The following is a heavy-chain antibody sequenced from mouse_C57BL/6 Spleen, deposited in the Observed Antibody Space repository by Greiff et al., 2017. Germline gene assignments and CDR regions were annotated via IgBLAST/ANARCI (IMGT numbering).Heavy chain of an antibody. Sequence: VHLVESGPGLVQPSQSLSITCTVSGFSLTSYGVHWVRQSPGKGLEWLGVIWSGGSTDYNAAFISRLSISKDNSKSQVFFKMNSLQADDTAIYYCARNLGDYDGAWFAYWGQGTLVTVSA. J-gene: IGHJ3*01. CDR2: IWSGGST. V-gene: IGHV2-2*01. CDR1: GFSLTSYG. CDR3: ARNLGDYDGAWFAY. D-gene: IGHD2-4*01.